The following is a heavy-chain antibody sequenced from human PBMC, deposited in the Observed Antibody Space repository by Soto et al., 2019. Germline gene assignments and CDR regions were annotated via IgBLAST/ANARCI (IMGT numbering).Heavy chain of an antibody. Sequence: EEQLVETGGGLIQPGGSLRLSCAVSGFTVIRDYMNWVRQAPGKGLAWVSVIYSGGTTYHADSVKGRFTISRDNSGNTLFLQMNSLRAEDTAMYYCARSTEWNAFDLWGQGTMVTVSS. CDR2: IYSGGTT. CDR1: GFTVIRDY. V-gene: IGHV3-53*02. J-gene: IGHJ3*01. CDR3: ARSTEWNAFDL. D-gene: IGHD3-3*01.